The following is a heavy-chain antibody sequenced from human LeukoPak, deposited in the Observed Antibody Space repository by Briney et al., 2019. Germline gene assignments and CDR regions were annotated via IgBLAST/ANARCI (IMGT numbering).Heavy chain of an antibody. Sequence: PGGSLRLSCAASGFTFSSYAMHWVRQAPGKGLEWVAVISYDGSNKYYADSVKGRFTISRDNSKNTLYLQMNSLRAEDTAVYYCARGGEYSYGYGDYWGQGTLVTVSS. CDR3: ARGGEYSYGYGDY. CDR2: ISYDGSNK. CDR1: GFTFSSYA. D-gene: IGHD5-18*01. V-gene: IGHV3-30*04. J-gene: IGHJ4*02.